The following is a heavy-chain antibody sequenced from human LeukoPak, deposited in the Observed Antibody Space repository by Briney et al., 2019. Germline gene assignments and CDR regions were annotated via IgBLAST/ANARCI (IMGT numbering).Heavy chain of an antibody. Sequence: SETLSLTCAVYGGSFSGYHWSWIRQPPGKGLEWIGEINHSGSTNYNPSLKSRVTISVDTSKNQFSLKLSSVTAADTAVYYCARKAVIYYYYYMDVWGKGTTVTVSS. V-gene: IGHV4-34*01. CDR2: INHSGST. D-gene: IGHD2-2*01. J-gene: IGHJ6*03. CDR3: ARKAVIYYYYYMDV. CDR1: GGSFSGYH.